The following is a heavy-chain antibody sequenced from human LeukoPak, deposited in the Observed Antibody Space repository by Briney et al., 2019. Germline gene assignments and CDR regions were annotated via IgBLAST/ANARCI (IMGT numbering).Heavy chain of an antibody. CDR2: IYYSGST. Sequence: SETLSLTCTVSGGSISSGDYYWSWIRQPPGKGLEWIGYIYYSGSTYYNPSLKSRVTISVDTSKNQFSLKLGSVTAADTAVYYCASSGYYTNWFDPWGQGTLVTVSS. D-gene: IGHD3-22*01. CDR3: ASSGYYTNWFDP. CDR1: GGSISSGDYY. V-gene: IGHV4-30-4*01. J-gene: IGHJ5*02.